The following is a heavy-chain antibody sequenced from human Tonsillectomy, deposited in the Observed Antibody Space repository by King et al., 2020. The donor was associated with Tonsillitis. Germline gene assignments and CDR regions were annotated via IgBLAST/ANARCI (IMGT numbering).Heavy chain of an antibody. CDR2: ISYVGSNK. Sequence: VQLVESGGGVVQPGRSLRLSCAASGFTFSSYAMHWVRQAPGKGLEWVAVISYVGSNKYYADSVKGRFTISRDNSKNTLYLQMKSLRTEDTAVYFCAGEQWLVPSPFDYWGQGTLVTVSS. CDR1: GFTFSSYA. D-gene: IGHD6-19*01. CDR3: AGEQWLVPSPFDY. J-gene: IGHJ4*02. V-gene: IGHV3-30*01.